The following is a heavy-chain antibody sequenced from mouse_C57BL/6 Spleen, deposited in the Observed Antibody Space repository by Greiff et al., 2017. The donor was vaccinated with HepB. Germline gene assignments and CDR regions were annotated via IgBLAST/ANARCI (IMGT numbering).Heavy chain of an antibody. CDR2: ISDGGSYT. CDR3: ARDRDYGNYNWYFDV. Sequence: EVKLMESGGGLVKPGGSLKLSCAAAGFTFSSYAMSWVRQTPEKRLEWVATISDGGSYTYYPDNVKGRFTISRDKAKNNLYLQMSHLKSEDTAMYYCARDRDYGNYNWYFDVWGTGTTVTVSS. J-gene: IGHJ1*03. D-gene: IGHD2-1*01. CDR1: GFTFSSYA. V-gene: IGHV5-4*01.